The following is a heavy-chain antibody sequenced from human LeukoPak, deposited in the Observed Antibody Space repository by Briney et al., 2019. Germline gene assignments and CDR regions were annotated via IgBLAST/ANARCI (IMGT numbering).Heavy chain of an antibody. D-gene: IGHD4-17*01. Sequence: SETLSLTCTVSGGSISSGRYYWSWIRQPAGKGLEWIGHIYTSGSTNYNPSLKSRVTISVDTSKNQFSLKLSSVTAADTAVYYCARSPQGTATTANWLDPWGQGTLVTVSS. CDR2: IYTSGST. V-gene: IGHV4-61*09. CDR1: GGSISSGRYY. J-gene: IGHJ5*02. CDR3: ARSPQGTATTANWLDP.